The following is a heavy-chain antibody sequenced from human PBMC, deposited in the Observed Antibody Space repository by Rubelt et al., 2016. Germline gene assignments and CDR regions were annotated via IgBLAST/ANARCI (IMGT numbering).Heavy chain of an antibody. CDR3: SKDGRQLLEWFPLDY. CDR1: GFTFSSCA. V-gene: IGHV3-49*04. CDR2: IRGKAYGGTT. Sequence: EVQLVESGGGLVQPVGSLTLSCSASGFTFSSCAVHWVRQAPAKGLEWVGFIRGKAYGGTTEYAASVKGRFTISRDDSKSIAYWQMNSLTTEDTAVYSCSKDGRQLLEWFPLDYWGQGTLVTVSS. J-gene: IGHJ4*02. D-gene: IGHD3-3*01.